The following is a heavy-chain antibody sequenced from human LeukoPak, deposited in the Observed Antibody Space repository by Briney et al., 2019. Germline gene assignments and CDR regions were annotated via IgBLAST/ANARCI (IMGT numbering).Heavy chain of an antibody. CDR2: IYYSGST. V-gene: IGHV4-39*07. CDR1: GGSISSSSYY. CDR3: ARDRDSDILTGYKVSDDY. Sequence: SETLSLTCTVSGGSISSSSYYWGWIRQPPGKGLEWIGSIYYSGSTYYNPSLKSRVTISVDTSKNQFSLKLSSVTAADTAVYYCARDRDSDILTGYKVSDDYWGQGTLVTVSS. D-gene: IGHD3-9*01. J-gene: IGHJ4*02.